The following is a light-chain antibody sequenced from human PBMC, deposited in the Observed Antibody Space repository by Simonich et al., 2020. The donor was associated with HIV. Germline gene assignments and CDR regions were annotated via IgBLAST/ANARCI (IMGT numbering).Light chain of an antibody. Sequence: IVVTQHSALLMLSLGERAAIHCQDSQSVFAKSHNQNYLNWYQQKPGQPPQLLIYWATTRAAGVPNRSSGSAAGTDFTLTISSLQAEDVAVYFCQKYYSTPLTFGGGTKVEIK. CDR3: QKYYSTPLT. CDR2: WAT. CDR1: QSVFAKSHNQNY. V-gene: IGKV4-1*01. J-gene: IGKJ4*01.